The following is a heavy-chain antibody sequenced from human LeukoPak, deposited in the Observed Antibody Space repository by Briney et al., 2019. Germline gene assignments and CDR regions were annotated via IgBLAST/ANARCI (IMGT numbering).Heavy chain of an antibody. V-gene: IGHV1-2*02. Sequence: ASVKVSCKASVYTLTVYYMHWVRQAPAQGLEWMGCINPNSGGTQYAQKLQVRVTMTRDTSISTAYIELSRLRSDDTAVYYCARSHVDTALKVRTNFDSWGQGTLVTVSS. CDR1: VYTLTVYY. CDR3: ARSHVDTALKVRTNFDS. CDR2: INPNSGGT. D-gene: IGHD5-18*01. J-gene: IGHJ4*02.